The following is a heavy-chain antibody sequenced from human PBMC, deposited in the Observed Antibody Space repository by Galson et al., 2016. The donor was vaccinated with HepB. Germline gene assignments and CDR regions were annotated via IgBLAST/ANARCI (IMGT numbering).Heavy chain of an antibody. CDR1: GGSIGSAGHY. CDR3: ALFHGGNFIFDS. D-gene: IGHD4-23*01. J-gene: IGHJ4*02. CDR2: IYYSGST. Sequence: TLSLTCTVSGGSIGSAGHYWSWIRQHPGKGLEWIGYIYYSGSTSYKPSLQSRLTISLDASNNQFSLKLTSVTAADTSVYYCALFHGGNFIFDSWGQGTLVTFSS. V-gene: IGHV4-31*03.